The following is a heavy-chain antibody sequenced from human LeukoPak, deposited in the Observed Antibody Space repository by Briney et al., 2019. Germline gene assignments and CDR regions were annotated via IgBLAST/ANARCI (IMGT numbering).Heavy chain of an antibody. D-gene: IGHD4-17*01. V-gene: IGHV3-49*04. J-gene: IGHJ4*02. CDR1: GFTFGDYA. CDR2: IRSKVYGGTT. CDR3: TRGDYGDYGAFDY. Sequence: GGSLRLSCTASGFTFGDYAMSWVRQAPGKGLEWVGFIRSKVYGGTTEYAASVKGRFTISRDDSKSIAYLQMNSLKTEDTAVYYCTRGDYGDYGAFDYWGQGTLVTVSS.